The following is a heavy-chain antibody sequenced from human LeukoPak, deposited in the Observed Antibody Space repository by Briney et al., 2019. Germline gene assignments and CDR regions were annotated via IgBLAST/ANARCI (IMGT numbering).Heavy chain of an antibody. D-gene: IGHD2-2*01. J-gene: IGHJ4*02. Sequence: PGGSLRLSCAASGFTFSSYGMHWVRQAPGKGLEWVAFIRYDGSNKYYADSVKGRFTISRDNSKNTLYLQMNSLRAEDTAVYYCAKDQGCSSTSCWEGLLGYWGQGTLVTVSS. V-gene: IGHV3-30*02. CDR1: GFTFSSYG. CDR3: AKDQGCSSTSCWEGLLGY. CDR2: IRYDGSNK.